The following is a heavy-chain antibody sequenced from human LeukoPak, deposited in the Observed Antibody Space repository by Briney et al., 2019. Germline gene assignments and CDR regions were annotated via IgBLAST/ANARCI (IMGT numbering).Heavy chain of an antibody. Sequence: GGSLRLSCAASGFTFSSYAMSWVRQAPGKGLEWVSAISGSGGSTYYADSVKGRFTISRDNSKNTLYLQMNSLRAEDTAAYYCAKTRTSGYYYDSSGYHFDYWGQGTLVTVSS. CDR2: ISGSGGST. CDR3: AKTRTSGYYYDSSGYHFDY. D-gene: IGHD3-22*01. V-gene: IGHV3-23*01. CDR1: GFTFSSYA. J-gene: IGHJ4*02.